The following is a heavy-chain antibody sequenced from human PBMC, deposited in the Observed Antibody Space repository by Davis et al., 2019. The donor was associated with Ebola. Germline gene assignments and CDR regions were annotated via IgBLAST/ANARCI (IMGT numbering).Heavy chain of an antibody. J-gene: IGHJ3*02. V-gene: IGHV4-34*01. Sequence: MPSETLSLTCAVHGGSFSGYYWSWIRQSPGKGLEWIGEFAHSGSSNYNPSLKSRVSILGDTSKNQFSLELTSVTAADTATYYCARVIFSGWYYAFDIWGQGTMVIVSS. CDR1: GGSFSGYY. CDR2: FAHSGSS. CDR3: ARVIFSGWYYAFDI. D-gene: IGHD6-13*01.